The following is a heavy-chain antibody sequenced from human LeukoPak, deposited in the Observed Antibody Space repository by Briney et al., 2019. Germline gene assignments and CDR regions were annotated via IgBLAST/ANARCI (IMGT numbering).Heavy chain of an antibody. V-gene: IGHV3-21*01. CDR2: ISSSSSYI. D-gene: IGHD2-15*01. Sequence: PRGSLRLSCAASGFSFSSYSMNWVRQAPGKGLEWVSSISSSSSYIYYADSVKGRFTISRDNAKNSLFLQMNSLRAEDTAVYYCARSYCRGGSCYSGDAFDIWGQGTMFTVSS. CDR1: GFSFSSYS. J-gene: IGHJ3*02. CDR3: ARSYCRGGSCYSGDAFDI.